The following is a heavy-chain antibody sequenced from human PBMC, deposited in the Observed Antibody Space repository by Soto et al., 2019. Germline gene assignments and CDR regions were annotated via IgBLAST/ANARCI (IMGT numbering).Heavy chain of an antibody. J-gene: IGHJ2*01. CDR1: GGSFSGYY. CDR3: ARGRGDGYNQDWYFDL. D-gene: IGHD3-10*01. Sequence: QVHLQQWGAGLLRPSETLSLTCAVYGGSFSGYYWNWIRQPPGKGLEWIGEINHSGSTNYNPSLKSRVSISVGTSNNQFSLKLSSVTAADTAVYYCARGRGDGYNQDWYFDLWGRGTLVTVSS. CDR2: INHSGST. V-gene: IGHV4-34*01.